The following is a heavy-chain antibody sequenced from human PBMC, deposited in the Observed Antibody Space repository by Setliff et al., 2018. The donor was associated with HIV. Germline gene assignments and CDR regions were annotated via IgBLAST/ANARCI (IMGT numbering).Heavy chain of an antibody. CDR2: IYETGST. Sequence: SETLSLTCTVSGDSISGYYWSWIRQSPGKGLEWIGFIYETGSTYYNPSLKSRVSISIDTSKNQFSLKLSSVTAADTAVHFCARDGYTNGYGYYYFYMDVWGKGTTVTVS. V-gene: IGHV4-59*12. D-gene: IGHD5-18*01. CDR3: ARDGYTNGYGYYYFYMDV. CDR1: GDSISGYY. J-gene: IGHJ6*03.